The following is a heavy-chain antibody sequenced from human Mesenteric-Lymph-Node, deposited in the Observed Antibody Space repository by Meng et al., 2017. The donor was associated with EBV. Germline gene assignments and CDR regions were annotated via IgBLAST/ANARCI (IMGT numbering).Heavy chain of an antibody. Sequence: QVQLQQWGAGLLKPSXXLSLTXXVYGGSFSGYYWSWIRQPPGKGLEWIGEINHSGSTNYNPSLKSRVTISVDTSKNQFSLKLSSVTAADTAVYYCARVRCSSTSCLGSFDTWGQGTLVTVSS. CDR3: ARVRCSSTSCLGSFDT. CDR2: INHSGST. V-gene: IGHV4-34*01. J-gene: IGHJ5*02. CDR1: GGSFSGYY. D-gene: IGHD2-2*01.